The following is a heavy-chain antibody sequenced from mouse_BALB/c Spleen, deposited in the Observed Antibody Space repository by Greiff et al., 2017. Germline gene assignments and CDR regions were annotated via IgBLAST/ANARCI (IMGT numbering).Heavy chain of an antibody. D-gene: IGHD2-2*01. V-gene: IGHV1-31*01. CDR2: INPYNGAT. CDR3: AREGGYPWFAY. Sequence: VQLQQSGPELVKPGASVKISCKASGYSFTGYYMHWVKQSHVKSLEWIGRINPYNGATSYNQNFKDKASLTVDKSSSTAYMELHSLTSEDSAVYYCAREGGYPWFAYWGQGTLVTVSA. J-gene: IGHJ3*01. CDR1: GYSFTGYY.